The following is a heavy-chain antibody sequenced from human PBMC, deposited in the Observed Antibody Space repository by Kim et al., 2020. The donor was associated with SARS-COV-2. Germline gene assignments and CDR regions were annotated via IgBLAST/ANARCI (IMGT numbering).Heavy chain of an antibody. J-gene: IGHJ6*02. V-gene: IGHV3-23*01. Sequence: GGSLRLSCAASGFTFSSYAMSWVRQAPGKGLEWVSAISGSGGSTYYADSVKGRFTISRDNSKNTLYLQMNSLRAEDTAVYYCAKQQNWNSFHGMDVWGQGTTVTVSS. D-gene: IGHD1-7*01. CDR1: GFTFSSYA. CDR3: AKQQNWNSFHGMDV. CDR2: ISGSGGST.